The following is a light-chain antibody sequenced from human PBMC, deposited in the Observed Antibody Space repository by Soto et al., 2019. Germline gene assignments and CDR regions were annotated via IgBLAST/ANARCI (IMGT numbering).Light chain of an antibody. J-gene: IGKJ4*01. Sequence: EIVLTQSPATLSLSPGERVTLSCGASQSLTNNFLAWCQQRPGLAPKLLIFDVSTRATGIPDRFSGSGSGTDFTLTISRLEPEDFAVYYCQRFDNSPTFGGGTKVEFK. CDR2: DVS. V-gene: IGKV3D-20*01. CDR3: QRFDNSPT. CDR1: QSLTNNF.